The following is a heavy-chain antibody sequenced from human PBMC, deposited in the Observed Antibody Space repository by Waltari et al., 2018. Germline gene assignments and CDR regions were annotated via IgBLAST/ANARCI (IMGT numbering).Heavy chain of an antibody. D-gene: IGHD2-15*01. J-gene: IGHJ5*02. CDR1: GFTFRTLA. CDR2: ISNDGENS. V-gene: IGHV3-64*07. CDR3: VRRMGAASGWFDP. Sequence: DVQLVASGGGLVQPGGSLRLSWAASGFTFRTLAMFWVRQAPGKGLDYVAAISNDGENSFYTDSVKGRFTISRDKSKNTLILQMASLRPEDTAIYYCVRRMGAASGWFDPWGQGTLVTVSS.